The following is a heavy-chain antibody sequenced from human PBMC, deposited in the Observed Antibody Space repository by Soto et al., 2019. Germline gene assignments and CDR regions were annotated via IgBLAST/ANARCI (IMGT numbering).Heavy chain of an antibody. CDR1: GFTFSSYA. CDR2: ISGSGGST. D-gene: IGHD4-17*01. J-gene: IGHJ4*02. V-gene: IGHV3-23*01. CDR3: AKGGVIRSARLGSQYFDY. Sequence: GGSLRLSCAASGFTFSSYAMSWVRQAPGKGLEWVSAISGSGGSTYYADSVKGRFTISRDNSKNTLYLQMNSLRAEDTAVYYCAKGGVIRSARLGSQYFDYWGQGTLVTVSS.